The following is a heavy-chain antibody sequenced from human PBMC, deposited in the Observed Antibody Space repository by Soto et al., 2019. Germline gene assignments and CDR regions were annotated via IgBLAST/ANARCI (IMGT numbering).Heavy chain of an antibody. V-gene: IGHV1-18*01. CDR1: GYTFTSYG. CDR2: ISAYNGNT. Sequence: QVQLVQSGAEVKKPGASVKVSCKASGYTFTSYGISWVRQAPGQGLEWMGWISAYNGNTNYAQKLQGRVTMTTDTSTRTAYTERRRVSSDGPAVDYCARGPHAYLGQGTLASVSP. J-gene: IGHJ4*02. CDR3: ARGPHAY.